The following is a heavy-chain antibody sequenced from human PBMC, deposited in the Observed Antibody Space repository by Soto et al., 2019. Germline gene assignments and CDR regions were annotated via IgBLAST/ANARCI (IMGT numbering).Heavy chain of an antibody. Sequence: KQSQTLSLTCAISGDSVSSNSAAWNWIRQSPSRGLEWLGRTYYRSKWYNDYEVSVKSRITINPDTSKKQFSLQLHSVPPENTAVYKWARRRTVCDGNNAFKIWAQGTMFTVS. CDR1: GDSVSSNSAA. V-gene: IGHV6-1*01. CDR2: TYYRSKWYN. CDR3: ARRRTVCDGNNAFKI. D-gene: IGHD2-8*02. J-gene: IGHJ3*02.